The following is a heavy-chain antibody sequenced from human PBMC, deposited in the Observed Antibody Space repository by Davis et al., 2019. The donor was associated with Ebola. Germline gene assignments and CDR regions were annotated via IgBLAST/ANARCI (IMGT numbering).Heavy chain of an antibody. CDR1: GITFSSYG. CDR2: IKSKTDGGTT. D-gene: IGHD6-19*01. V-gene: IGHV3-15*01. Sequence: PGGSLRLSCVASGITFSSYGMHWVRQAPGKGLEWVGRIKSKTDGGTTDYAAPVKGRFTISRDDSKNTLYLQMNSLKTEDTAVYYCTTGSLGYSSGWYLKPFDYWGQGTLVTASS. CDR3: TTGSLGYSSGWYLKPFDY. J-gene: IGHJ4*02.